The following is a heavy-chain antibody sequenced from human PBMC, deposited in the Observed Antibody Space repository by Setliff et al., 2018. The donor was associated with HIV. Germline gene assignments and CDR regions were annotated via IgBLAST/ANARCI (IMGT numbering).Heavy chain of an antibody. CDR1: GYSFTSYA. Sequence: ASVKVSCKPSGYSFTSYALSWVRQAPAQGLEWMGWISTSEGDTEYAQKLQGRVTMTTDPSTSTAYMELRSLRSDDTAIYYCARLAHTRKLVDGVAVRAFDIWGQGTRVTV. J-gene: IGHJ3*02. CDR3: ARLAHTRKLVDGVAVRAFDI. V-gene: IGHV1-18*01. D-gene: IGHD6-19*01. CDR2: ISTSEGDT.